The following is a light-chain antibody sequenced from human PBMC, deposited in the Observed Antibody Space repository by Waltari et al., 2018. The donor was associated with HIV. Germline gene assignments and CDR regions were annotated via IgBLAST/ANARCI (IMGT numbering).Light chain of an antibody. Sequence: QSALTQPRSVTGSPGQSVTISCTGTRRDVGGYNYVSWYQQHPGKAPKLIIYDVSKRPSGVPDRFSGSKSGNTASLTISGLQAEDEVHYYCCSYAGSHTPWVFGGGTKVTVL. CDR1: RRDVGGYNY. V-gene: IGLV2-11*01. J-gene: IGLJ3*02. CDR2: DVS. CDR3: CSYAGSHTPWV.